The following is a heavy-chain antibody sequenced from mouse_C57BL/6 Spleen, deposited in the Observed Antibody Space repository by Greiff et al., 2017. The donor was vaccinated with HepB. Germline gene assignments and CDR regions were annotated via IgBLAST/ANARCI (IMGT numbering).Heavy chain of an antibody. V-gene: IGHV1-55*01. CDR1: GYTFTSYW. J-gene: IGHJ3*01. CDR2: IYPGSGST. Sequence: QVQLQQPGAELVKPGASVKMSCKASGYTFTSYWITWVKQRPGQGLEWIGDIYPGSGSTNYNEKFKSKATLTVDTSSSTAYMQLSSLTSEDSAVYYCARGDYGSSRTFAYWGQGTLVTVSA. CDR3: ARGDYGSSRTFAY. D-gene: IGHD1-1*01.